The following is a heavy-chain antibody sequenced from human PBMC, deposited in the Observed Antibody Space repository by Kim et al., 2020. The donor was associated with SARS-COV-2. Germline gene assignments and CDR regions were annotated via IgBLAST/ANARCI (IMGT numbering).Heavy chain of an antibody. D-gene: IGHD3-3*01. V-gene: IGHV1-18*04. CDR3: ARDLRSATSPNITIFGVDRFYGMDV. CDR1: GYTFTSYG. Sequence: ASVKVSCKASGYTFTSYGISWVRQAPGQGLEWMGWISAYNGNTNYAQKLQGRVTMTTDTSTSTAYMELRSLRSDDTAVYYCARDLRSATSPNITIFGVDRFYGMDVWGQGTTVTGSS. CDR2: ISAYNGNT. J-gene: IGHJ6*02.